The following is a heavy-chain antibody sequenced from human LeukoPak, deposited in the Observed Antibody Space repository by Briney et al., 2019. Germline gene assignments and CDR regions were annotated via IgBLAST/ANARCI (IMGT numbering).Heavy chain of an antibody. Sequence: PSETLSLTCAVYGGSFSGYYWSWIRQPPGKGLEWIGEINHSGSTDYNPSLKSRVTISVDTSKNQFSLKLSSVTAADTAVYYCARGRGDFNYGDYVGGPIAPGNHEYFQHWGQGTLVTVSS. CDR1: GGSFSGYY. CDR2: INHSGST. D-gene: IGHD4-17*01. V-gene: IGHV4-34*01. J-gene: IGHJ1*01. CDR3: ARGRGDFNYGDYVGGPIAPGNHEYFQH.